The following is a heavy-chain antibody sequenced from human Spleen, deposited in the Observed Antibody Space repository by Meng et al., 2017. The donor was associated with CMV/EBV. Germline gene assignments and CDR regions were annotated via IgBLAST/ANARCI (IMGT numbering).Heavy chain of an antibody. CDR3: ARGQGSSSWYDY. V-gene: IGHV4-34*01. D-gene: IGHD6-13*01. J-gene: IGHJ4*02. CDR2: INHSGST. Sequence: TCAGYGGSLSGYYWSWIRQPPGKGLAWSGEINHSGSTNYNPSLKSRVTISVDTSKNQFSLKLSSVTAADTAVYYCARGQGSSSWYDYWGQGTLVTVSS. CDR1: GGSLSGYY.